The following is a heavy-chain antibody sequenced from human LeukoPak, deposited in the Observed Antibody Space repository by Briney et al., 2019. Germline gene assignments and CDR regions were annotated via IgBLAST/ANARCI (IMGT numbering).Heavy chain of an antibody. V-gene: IGHV3-30*03. CDR1: GFTFTSYG. J-gene: IGHJ4*02. D-gene: IGHD3-22*01. Sequence: QPGGSLRLSCAASGFTFTSYGMHWVRQAPGKGLEWVALITYDGYYKYYSDSVKGRFTISRHSSKNTLYLQMNSLRTEDTAVYYCATVRSFYDSSGFDSWGQGTLVTVSS. CDR2: ITYDGYYK. CDR3: ATVRSFYDSSGFDS.